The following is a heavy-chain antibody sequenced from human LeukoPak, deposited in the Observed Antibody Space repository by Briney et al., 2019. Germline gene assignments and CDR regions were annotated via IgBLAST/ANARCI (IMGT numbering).Heavy chain of an antibody. CDR3: ARSSNPFWFDP. CDR2: IYYSGGP. D-gene: IGHD4-11*01. CDR1: GDSFSSGSYY. J-gene: IGHJ5*02. V-gene: IGHV4-61*01. Sequence: PSETLSLTCTVSGDSFSSGSYYWNWIRQPPGKGLEWVGYIYYSGGPNYNPSLKSRVTISVDTSKNQFSLKLKSVTAADTAVYYCARSSNPFWFDPWGQGTLVTVSS.